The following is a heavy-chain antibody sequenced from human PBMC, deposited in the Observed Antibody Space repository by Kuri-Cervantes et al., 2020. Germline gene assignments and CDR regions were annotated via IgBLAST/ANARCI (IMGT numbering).Heavy chain of an antibody. V-gene: IGHV3-33*01. CDR3: ARDRVEVLLWFGFDP. CDR2: IWYDGSNK. D-gene: IGHD3-10*01. J-gene: IGHJ5*02. CDR1: GFTFSSYG. Sequence: LSLTCAASGFTFSSYGMHWVRQAPGKGLEWVAVIWYDGSNKYYADSVKGRFTISRDNAKNSLYLQMNSLRAEDTAAYYCARDRVEVLLWFGFDPWGQGTLVTVSS.